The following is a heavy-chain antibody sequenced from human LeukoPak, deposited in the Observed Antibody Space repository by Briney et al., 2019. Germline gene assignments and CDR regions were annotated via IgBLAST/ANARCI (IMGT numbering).Heavy chain of an antibody. J-gene: IGHJ4*02. CDR1: GFTFSSYS. CDR2: ISYAGTNK. V-gene: IGHV3-30*03. D-gene: IGHD1-26*01. CDR3: ARDMTKWELAYFDY. Sequence: GGSLRLSCAASGFTFSSYSMNWVRQAPGKGLDWVAVISYAGTNKYYADSVKGRFTISRDNSKNTLYLQMNSLRSDDTAVYYCARDMTKWELAYFDYWGQGTLVTVSS.